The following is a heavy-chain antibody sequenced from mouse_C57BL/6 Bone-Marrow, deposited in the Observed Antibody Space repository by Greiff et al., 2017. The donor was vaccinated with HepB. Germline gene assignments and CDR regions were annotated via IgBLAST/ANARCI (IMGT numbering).Heavy chain of an antibody. CDR1: GFNIKNTY. CDR3: ASRYYGSSYWYFDV. D-gene: IGHD1-1*01. V-gene: IGHV14-3*01. J-gene: IGHJ1*03. Sequence: LKQSVAELVRPGASVKLSCTASGFNIKNTYMHWVKQRPEQGLEWIGRIDPANGNTKYAPKFQGKATITADTSSNTAYLQLSSLTSEDTAIYYCASRYYGSSYWYFDVWGTGTTVTVSS. CDR2: IDPANGNT.